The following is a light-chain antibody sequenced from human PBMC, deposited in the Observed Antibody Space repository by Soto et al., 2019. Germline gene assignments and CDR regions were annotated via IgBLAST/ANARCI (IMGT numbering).Light chain of an antibody. J-gene: IGKJ4*01. V-gene: IGKV1-39*01. CDR3: QQSYSIPLT. Sequence: DIQMTQSPSSLSASVGDRDTITCRASQSISSYLNWYQQKPGKAPKLLIYAASSLQSGVPSRFSGSGSGTDFTLTISSLQPEDFATYYCQQSYSIPLTFGGGTKVDIK. CDR2: AAS. CDR1: QSISSY.